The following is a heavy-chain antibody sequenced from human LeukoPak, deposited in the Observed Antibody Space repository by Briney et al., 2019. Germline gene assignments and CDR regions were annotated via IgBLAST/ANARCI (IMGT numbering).Heavy chain of an antibody. D-gene: IGHD3-22*01. Sequence: GGSLRLSCAASGFTFSSYWLHWVRQAPGKGLVWVSRISSDGSSTSYADSVKGRFTISRDNAKNTLYLQMNSLRAEDTAVYYCARPRSFQRYYDSSGYYVDYWGQGTLVTVSS. CDR2: ISSDGSST. V-gene: IGHV3-74*01. CDR1: GFTFSSYW. J-gene: IGHJ4*02. CDR3: ARPRSFQRYYDSSGYYVDY.